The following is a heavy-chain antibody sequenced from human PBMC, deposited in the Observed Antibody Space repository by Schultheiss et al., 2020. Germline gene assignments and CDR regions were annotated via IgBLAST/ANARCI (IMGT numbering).Heavy chain of an antibody. CDR2: ISSSSSYI. V-gene: IGHV3-21*01. CDR1: GFTFSSYS. J-gene: IGHJ5*02. D-gene: IGHD3-10*01. Sequence: GGSLRLSCAASGFTFSSYSMNWVRQAPGKGLEWVSSISSSSSYIYYADSVKGRFTISRDNAKNSLYLQMNSLRAEDTAVYYCARGRGVGSGLGGWFDPWGQGTLVNVSS. CDR3: ARGRGVGSGLGGWFDP.